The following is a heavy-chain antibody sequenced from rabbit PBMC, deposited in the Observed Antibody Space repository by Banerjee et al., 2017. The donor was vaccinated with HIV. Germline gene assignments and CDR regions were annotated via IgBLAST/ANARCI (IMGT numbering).Heavy chain of an antibody. V-gene: IGHV1S45*01. CDR3: ARGDGAYAGYDGL. CDR2: IWASGGGT. J-gene: IGHJ3*01. Sequence: QEQLVESGGGLVQPEGSLTLTCKASGFSFSGDYDMCWVRQAPGKGLEWIGCIWASGGGTWYASWAKGRFTISKTSSTTVTLQMTSLTAADTATYFCARGDGAYAGYDGLWGQGTLVTVS. D-gene: IGHD7-1*01. CDR1: GFSFSGDYD.